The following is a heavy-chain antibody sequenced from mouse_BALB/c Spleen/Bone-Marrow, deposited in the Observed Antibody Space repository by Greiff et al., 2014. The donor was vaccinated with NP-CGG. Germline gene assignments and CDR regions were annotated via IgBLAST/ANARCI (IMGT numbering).Heavy chain of an antibody. Sequence: VQLQQSGAELVKPGASVKLSCTASGFNIKDTYIHWVKQRPEQGLEWIGRIDPANVNTKYDPKFQGKATITADTSSSTAYLQLSSLTSEDTAVYYCARYRLGTYFDYWGQGTTLTVSS. D-gene: IGHD2-14*01. CDR1: GFNIKDTY. J-gene: IGHJ2*01. CDR2: IDPANVNT. V-gene: IGHV14-3*02. CDR3: ARYRLGTYFDY.